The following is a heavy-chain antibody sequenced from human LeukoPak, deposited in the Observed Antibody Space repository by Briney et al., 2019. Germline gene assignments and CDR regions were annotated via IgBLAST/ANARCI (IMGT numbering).Heavy chain of an antibody. CDR1: GFTFSSYS. CDR3: AKRGRRSVLWFGELSSGPYYFDY. Sequence: KSGGSLRLSCAASGFTFSSYSMNWVRQAPGKGLEWVSSISTSSSYIYYADSVKGRFTISRDNSKNTLYLQMNSLRAEDTAVYYCAKRGRRSVLWFGELSSGPYYFDYWGQGTLVTVSS. D-gene: IGHD3-10*01. J-gene: IGHJ4*02. CDR2: ISTSSSYI. V-gene: IGHV3-21*04.